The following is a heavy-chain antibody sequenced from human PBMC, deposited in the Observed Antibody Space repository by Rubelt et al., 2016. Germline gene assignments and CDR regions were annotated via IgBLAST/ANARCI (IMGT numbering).Heavy chain of an antibody. CDR3: ASRSSNWFDP. CDR1: GGFISSSDYY. V-gene: IGHV4-61*05. Sequence: QVQLQQWGAGLLKPSEALSLTCIVSGGFISSSDYYWGWIRQPPGKGLEWIGYLYYSGRTNYNPSLKSRVTISVDTSKNHVSLKPTSVTAAETAVYFCASRSSNWFDPWGQGALVTVAS. J-gene: IGHJ5*02. CDR2: LYYSGRT.